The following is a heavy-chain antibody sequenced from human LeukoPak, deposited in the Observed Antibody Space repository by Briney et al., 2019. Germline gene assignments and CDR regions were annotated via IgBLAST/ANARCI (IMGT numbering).Heavy chain of an antibody. J-gene: IGHJ4*02. Sequence: GGSLRLSCAASGFTFSSYEMTWVRQAPGKGLEWVSYISSSSNTIYYADSVKGRFTISRDNAKNSLYLQMNSLRAEDTAVYYCARGRIMAYWGQGTLVTVSP. CDR2: ISSSSNTI. D-gene: IGHD3-16*01. V-gene: IGHV3-48*03. CDR3: ARGRIMAY. CDR1: GFTFSSYE.